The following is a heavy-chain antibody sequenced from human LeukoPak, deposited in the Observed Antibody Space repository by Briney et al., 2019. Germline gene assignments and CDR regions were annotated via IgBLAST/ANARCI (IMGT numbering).Heavy chain of an antibody. CDR1: GLTFSSYA. CDR3: AKDRGPYNDFWSGYYTHQVRGFFFDY. V-gene: IGHV3-23*01. D-gene: IGHD3-3*01. J-gene: IGHJ4*02. CDR2: ISVSGDNT. Sequence: GGSLRLSCAASGLTFSSYAMSWVRQAPGKGLEWVSSISVSGDNTFYADSVKGRFTISRDNSKNTLFLQMHRLRAEDTALYYCAKDRGPYNDFWSGYYTHQVRGFFFDYWGQGTLVPVSS.